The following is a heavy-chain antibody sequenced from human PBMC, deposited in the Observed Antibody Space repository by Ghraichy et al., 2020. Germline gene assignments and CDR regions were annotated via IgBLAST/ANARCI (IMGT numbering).Heavy chain of an antibody. CDR2: ISGSGIGT. CDR3: AKTRKNGYNSVNN. Sequence: GGSLRLSCAASGFTFTNYAMSWVRQAPGKGLELVSRISGSGIGTYYADSVKGRFTISRDNSKNTVSLQMNSLRAEDTAVYYCAKTRKNGYNSVNNWGRGTLVTVSS. V-gene: IGHV3-23*01. D-gene: IGHD5-24*01. CDR1: GFTFTNYA. J-gene: IGHJ4*02.